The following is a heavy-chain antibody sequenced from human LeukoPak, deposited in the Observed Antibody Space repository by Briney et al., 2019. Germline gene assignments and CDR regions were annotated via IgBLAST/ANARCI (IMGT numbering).Heavy chain of an antibody. CDR2: ISWNSGSI. CDR3: AKDREPTVTTLIDY. J-gene: IGHJ4*02. CDR1: GFTFDDYA. D-gene: IGHD4-17*01. Sequence: GGSLRLSCAASGFTFDDYAMHWVRQAPGKGLEWVSGISWNSGSIGYADSVKGRFIISRDNAKNSLYLQMNSLRAEDTALYYCAKDREPTVTTLIDYWGQGTLVTVSS. V-gene: IGHV3-9*01.